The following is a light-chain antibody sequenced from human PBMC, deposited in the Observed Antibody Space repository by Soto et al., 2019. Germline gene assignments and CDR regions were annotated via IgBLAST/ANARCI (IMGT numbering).Light chain of an antibody. CDR2: GNS. CDR1: SSNIGAGYD. CDR3: QSSDSSLNV. J-gene: IGLJ1*01. V-gene: IGLV1-40*01. Sequence: QSALAQPPSVSGAPGQRVTISCTGSSSNIGAGYDVHWYQQLPGTAPKLLIYGNSNRPSGVPDRFSGSKSGTSASLAITGLPAEDEDPSHCQSSDSSLNVFGTGTKVTVL.